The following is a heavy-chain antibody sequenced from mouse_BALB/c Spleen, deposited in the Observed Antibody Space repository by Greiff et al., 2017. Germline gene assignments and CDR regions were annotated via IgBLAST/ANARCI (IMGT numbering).Heavy chain of an antibody. D-gene: IGHD1-1*01. CDR3: ARHPLHCGSSLAWFAY. V-gene: IGHV5-12-2*01. Sequence: EVHLVEPGGGLVQPGGSRKLSCAASGFTFSSFGMHWVRQAPEKRLEWVAYISNGGGSTYYPDTVKGRFTISRDNAKNTLYLQMSSLKSEDTAMYYCARHPLHCGSSLAWFAYWGQGTLVTVSA. CDR2: ISNGGGST. CDR1: GFTFSSFG. J-gene: IGHJ3*01.